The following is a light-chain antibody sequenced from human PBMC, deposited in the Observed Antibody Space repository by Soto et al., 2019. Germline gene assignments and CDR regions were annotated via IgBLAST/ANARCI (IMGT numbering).Light chain of an antibody. J-gene: IGKJ3*01. Sequence: EIVLTQSPGTLSLSPGERATLSCRASQSVSNSYLAWYQQKPGQAPRLLIYGASSRATGIPDRFRGSGSGTDFALTISRLEPEDFAMYYCQQYGSSSFTFGPGTKVDIK. CDR1: QSVSNSY. V-gene: IGKV3-20*01. CDR2: GAS. CDR3: QQYGSSSFT.